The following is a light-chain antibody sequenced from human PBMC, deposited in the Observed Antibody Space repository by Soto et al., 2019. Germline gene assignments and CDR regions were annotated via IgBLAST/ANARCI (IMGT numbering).Light chain of an antibody. CDR3: QQYDNYPHT. Sequence: DIQMTQSPSTLSASVGERVTLTCRASQSISYWLAWNQQKSGKAPKLLIYDASDLERGVPSRFSGSGSGTEFTLTISGLQPDDFATYYCQQYDNYPHTFGQGTKLEIK. V-gene: IGKV1-5*01. J-gene: IGKJ2*01. CDR2: DAS. CDR1: QSISYW.